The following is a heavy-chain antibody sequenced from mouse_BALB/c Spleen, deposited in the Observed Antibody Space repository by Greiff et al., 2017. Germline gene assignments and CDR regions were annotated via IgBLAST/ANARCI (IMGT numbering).Heavy chain of an antibody. CDR3: ARGDRAMDY. J-gene: IGHJ4*01. D-gene: IGHD3-3*01. CDR2: ISTYYGNT. V-gene: IGHV1-67*01. Sequence: VQPQQSGPELVRPGVSVKISCQGSGYTFTDYAMYWVNQSPAKSLEWIGVISTYYGNTNYNQKFKGKATMTVDKSSSTAYMELARLTSEDSAIYYCARGDRAMDYWGQGTSVTVSS. CDR1: GYTFTDYA.